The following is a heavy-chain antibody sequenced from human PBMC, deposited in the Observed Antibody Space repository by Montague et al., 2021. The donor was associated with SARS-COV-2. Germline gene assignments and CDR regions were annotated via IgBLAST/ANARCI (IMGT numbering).Heavy chain of an antibody. CDR2: ISDSGGST. J-gene: IGHJ4*02. V-gene: IGHV3-23*01. CDR3: AKGGERITMIVVVITLADFDY. CDR1: GFTFSSYA. Sequence: SLRLSCAASGFTFSSYAMSWFRQAPGKGLEWVSGISDSGGSTYYADSVKGRFTISRDNSKNTLYLQMNSLRAGDTAVYYCAKGGERITMIVVVITLADFDYWGQGTLVTVSS. D-gene: IGHD3-22*01.